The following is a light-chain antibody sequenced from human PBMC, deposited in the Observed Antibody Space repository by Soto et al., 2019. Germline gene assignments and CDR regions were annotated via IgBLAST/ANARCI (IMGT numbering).Light chain of an antibody. CDR1: HDINNY. V-gene: IGKV1-33*01. Sequence: DIQMTQSPSSLSASVEDRVTIICQASHDINNYLNWYQQKPGKAPKLLIYDSSNLEIGVPSRFSGSGYGTRFSFTISSLQPEDIATYYCQQFDNLPVTFGQGTRLEIK. J-gene: IGKJ5*01. CDR2: DSS. CDR3: QQFDNLPVT.